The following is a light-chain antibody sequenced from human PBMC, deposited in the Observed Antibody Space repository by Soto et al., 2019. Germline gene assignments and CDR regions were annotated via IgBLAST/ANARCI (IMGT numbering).Light chain of an antibody. CDR3: SSYAGSSTPVV. CDR1: SRDVGGYNY. CDR2: EVS. V-gene: IGLV2-8*01. Sequence: QSALTQPPSASGSPGQSVTISCTGTSRDVGGYNYVSWYQQHPGKAPKLMIYEVSKRPSGVPDRFSGSKSGNTASLTVSGLQAEDEADYYCSSYAGSSTPVVFGGGTKLTVL. J-gene: IGLJ2*01.